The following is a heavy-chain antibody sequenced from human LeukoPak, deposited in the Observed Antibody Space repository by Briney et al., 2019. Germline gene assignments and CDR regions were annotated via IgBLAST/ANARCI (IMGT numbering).Heavy chain of an antibody. J-gene: IGHJ4*02. CDR3: ARGNLWLAALDY. CDR1: AYTFTSYD. CDR2: MDPNSGNT. V-gene: IGHV1-8*02. D-gene: IGHD6-19*01. Sequence: ASVKVSCKASAYTFTSYDINWVRQATGQGLEWTGWMDPNSGNTDYAQSFQGRVTITRNTSISTAYMPLSSRRSDATAVYYCARGNLWLAALDYWGQGTLVTVSS.